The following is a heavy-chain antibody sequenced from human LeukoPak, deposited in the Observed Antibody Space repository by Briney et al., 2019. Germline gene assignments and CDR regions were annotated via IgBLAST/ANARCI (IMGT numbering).Heavy chain of an antibody. CDR2: IDGDGGNP. CDR1: GFTFDTYL. CDR3: TRDSGAERRYFDL. Sequence: GSLRLSCVASGFTFDTYLMDWVRQAPGKGPVWVSRIDGDGGNPSYADSVKGRFPISRDNAKNTLYLQMNSLRAEDTAVYYCTRDSGAERRYFDLWGRGTLVTVSS. V-gene: IGHV3-74*01. J-gene: IGHJ2*01. D-gene: IGHD7-27*01.